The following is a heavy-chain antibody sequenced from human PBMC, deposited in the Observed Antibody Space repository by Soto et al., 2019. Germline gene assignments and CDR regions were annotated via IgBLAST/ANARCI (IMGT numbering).Heavy chain of an antibody. CDR3: ARGVTMVRGVIHTPYFDY. V-gene: IGHV4-31*03. D-gene: IGHD3-10*01. Sequence: QVQLQESGPGLVKPSQTLSLTCTVSGGSISSGGYFWSWIRQHPGKGLEWIGYIYYSGSTYYNPSLKSRVTISVDTSKNQFSLKLSSVTAADTAVYYCARGVTMVRGVIHTPYFDYWGQGTLVTVSS. CDR2: IYYSGST. J-gene: IGHJ4*02. CDR1: GGSISSGGYF.